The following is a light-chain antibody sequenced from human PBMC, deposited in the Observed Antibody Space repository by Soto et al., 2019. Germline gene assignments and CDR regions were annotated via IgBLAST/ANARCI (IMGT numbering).Light chain of an antibody. J-gene: IGKJ1*01. Sequence: ERATLYCRASQRISSNYLAWYQKKPGQAPRLFISGVSSRATGIPDRFSGSGSGTDFTLSISRLEPEDFAVYYCHQYGSSPWTFGQGTKVDIK. CDR3: HQYGSSPWT. CDR1: QRISSNY. CDR2: GVS. V-gene: IGKV3-20*01.